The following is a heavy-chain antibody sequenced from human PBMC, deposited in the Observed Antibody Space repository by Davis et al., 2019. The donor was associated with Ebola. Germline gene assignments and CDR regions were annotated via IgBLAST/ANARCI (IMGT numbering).Heavy chain of an antibody. CDR3: AKGVGDYGWFDP. V-gene: IGHV4-59*01. D-gene: IGHD4-17*01. CDR2: VYYSGTT. J-gene: IGHJ5*02. Sequence: SETLSLTCTVSGAALSDYYWSWIRQPPGKGLEWIGYVYYSGTTSYNPSLKSRVTISIGTSKDQFSLRLTSVTEADTAVYYCAKGVGDYGWFDPWGQGTLVTVSS. CDR1: GAALSDYY.